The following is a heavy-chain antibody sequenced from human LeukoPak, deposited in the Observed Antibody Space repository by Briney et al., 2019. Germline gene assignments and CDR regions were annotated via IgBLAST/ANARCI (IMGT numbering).Heavy chain of an antibody. J-gene: IGHJ4*02. Sequence: GASVKVSCKASGYTFTGYYMHWVRQATGQGLEWMGWMNPNSGNTGYAQKFQGRVTMTRNTSISTAYMELSSLRSEDTAVYYCARGLGSGFLEWLLYYFDYWGQGTLVTVSS. D-gene: IGHD3-3*01. CDR1: GYTFTGYY. CDR3: ARGLGSGFLEWLLYYFDY. CDR2: MNPNSGNT. V-gene: IGHV1-8*02.